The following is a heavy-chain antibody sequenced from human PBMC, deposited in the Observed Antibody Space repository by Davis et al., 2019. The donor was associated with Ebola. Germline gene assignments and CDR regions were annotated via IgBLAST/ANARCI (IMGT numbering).Heavy chain of an antibody. V-gene: IGHV4-59*08. J-gene: IGHJ5*01. CDR3: ARQNNSYYYGSGSYYRWFDS. CDR1: GGSISSYY. Sequence: MPSETLSLTCTVSGGSISSYYWSWIRQPPGKGLEWIGYIYYSGSTNYNPSLKSRVTISVDTSKNQFSLKLSSVTAADTAVYYCARQNNSYYYGSGSYYRWFDSWGQGTLVTVSS. CDR2: IYYSGST. D-gene: IGHD3-10*01.